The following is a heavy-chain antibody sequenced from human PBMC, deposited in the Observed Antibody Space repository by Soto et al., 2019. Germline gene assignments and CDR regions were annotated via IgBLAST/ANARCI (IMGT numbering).Heavy chain of an antibody. J-gene: IGHJ4*02. CDR3: ARKATHFDY. CDR1: GDSITNYY. CDR2: GYYRGNT. Sequence: QVQLQESGPGLVKPSETLSLTCTVSGDSITNYYWSWIRQAPGKGLEWIGYGYYRGNTNYNPSLKSRVSISVDTAKNQFSLKVSSVTAADTAVYYCARKATHFDYWGQGTLVTVSS. V-gene: IGHV4-59*01.